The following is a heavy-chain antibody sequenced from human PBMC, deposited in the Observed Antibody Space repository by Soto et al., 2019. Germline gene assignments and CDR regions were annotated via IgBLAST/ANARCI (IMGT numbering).Heavy chain of an antibody. D-gene: IGHD6-6*01. CDR3: ARPSLYGMDV. Sequence: SETLSLTCSVSGGSISSGDYYWSWMRQPPGKGLAWIGRIYESGNAYYNPSLKRRLIISIATSKNQFALKVGCVTAADPPVYQWARPSLYGMDVRGQGTTVTRSS. CDR2: IYESGNA. V-gene: IGHV4-30-4*01. CDR1: GGSISSGDYY. J-gene: IGHJ6*02.